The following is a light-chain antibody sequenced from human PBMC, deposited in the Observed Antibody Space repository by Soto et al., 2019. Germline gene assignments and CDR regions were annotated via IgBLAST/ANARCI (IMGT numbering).Light chain of an antibody. CDR2: GTS. Sequence: EIVLTPSPGTLSLSPGERATLSCRASQSVSSNYLAWYQQRPGQAPRLLIYGTSSRATGTPDRFSGSGSGTDFALTISKLEPDDFAVYYCQQYAGSPPWTFGQGTRVEIK. J-gene: IGKJ1*01. V-gene: IGKV3-20*01. CDR3: QQYAGSPPWT. CDR1: QSVSSNY.